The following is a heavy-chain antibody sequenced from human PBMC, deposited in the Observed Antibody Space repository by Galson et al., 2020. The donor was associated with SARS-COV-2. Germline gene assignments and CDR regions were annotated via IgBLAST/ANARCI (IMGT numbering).Heavy chain of an antibody. D-gene: IGHD6-25*01. CDR3: ANLITGGSGAFDI. CDR1: GFTFDDYA. J-gene: IGHJ3*02. V-gene: IGHV3-9*01. Sequence: GGSLRLSCPAPGFTFDDYAMPWVRPAPGKGLAWVSGLSWHSGSIGYADSVKGRFTISRDNAKNSLYLQMNSLRAEDTALYYCANLITGGSGAFDIWGQGTMVTVSS. CDR2: LSWHSGSI.